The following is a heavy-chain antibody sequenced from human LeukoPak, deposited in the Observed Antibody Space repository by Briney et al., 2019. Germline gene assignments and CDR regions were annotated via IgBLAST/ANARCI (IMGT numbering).Heavy chain of an antibody. CDR3: AKDRRLGVGATRGATDY. D-gene: IGHD1-26*01. J-gene: IGHJ4*02. Sequence: GGSLRLSCAASGFTFSSYAMSWVRQAPGKGLEWVSAISGSGGSTYYADSVKGRFTISRDNSKNTLYLQMNSLRAEDTAVYYCAKDRRLGVGATRGATDYWGQGILVTVSS. CDR1: GFTFSSYA. CDR2: ISGSGGST. V-gene: IGHV3-23*01.